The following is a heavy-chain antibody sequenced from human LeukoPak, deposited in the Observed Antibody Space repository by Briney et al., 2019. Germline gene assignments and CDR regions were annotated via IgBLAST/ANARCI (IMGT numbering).Heavy chain of an antibody. V-gene: IGHV3-74*01. D-gene: IGHD1-26*01. CDR3: ARDRGFTFDQ. J-gene: IGHJ4*02. Sequence: PGGSLRLSCAASGFTFSSYWMHWVRHAPGKGLVWVSRIHSDGSTTSYADSVKGRFTISRDNAKNTLYQQMNSLRAEDTAVYYCARDRGFTFDQWGQGTLVTVSS. CDR1: GFTFSSYW. CDR2: IHSDGSTT.